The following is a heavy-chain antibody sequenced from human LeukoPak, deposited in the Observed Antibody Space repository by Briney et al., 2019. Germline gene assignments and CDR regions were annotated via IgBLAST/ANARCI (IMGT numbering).Heavy chain of an antibody. CDR2: IHSDGRTT. CDR1: GFTFSSYW. D-gene: IGHD5-12*01. J-gene: IGHJ4*02. CDR3: ARDRSSYEYYFDY. V-gene: IGHV3-74*01. Sequence: GGSLRLSCAASGFTFSSYWMHWVRQAPGKGLVWVSRIHSDGRTTDYADSVKGRFTISRDNSRNTLYLQMDSLRAEDTAVYYCARDRSSYEYYFDYWGQGTLVTVSS.